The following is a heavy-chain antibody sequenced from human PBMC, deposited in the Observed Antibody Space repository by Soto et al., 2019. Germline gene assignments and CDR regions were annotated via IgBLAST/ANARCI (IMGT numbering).Heavy chain of an antibody. CDR2: ISYDGSNK. CDR1: GFTFSSYA. V-gene: IGHV3-30-3*01. CDR3: TSGVTIFGVVSPPGY. J-gene: IGHJ4*02. D-gene: IGHD3-3*01. Sequence: QVQLVESGGGVVQPGRSLRLSCAASGFTFSSYAMHWVRQAPGKGLEWVAVISYDGSNKYYADSVKGRFTISRDNTKNTLDLQMNSLRAEYTAVYYCTSGVTIFGVVSPPGYWGQGTLVTVSS.